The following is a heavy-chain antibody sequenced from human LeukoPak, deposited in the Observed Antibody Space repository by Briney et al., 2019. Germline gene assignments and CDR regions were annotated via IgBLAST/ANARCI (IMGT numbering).Heavy chain of an antibody. V-gene: IGHV3-21*01. CDR2: ISSSSSYI. CDR1: VFTFSSYS. J-gene: IGHJ4*02. CDR3: ERGSGYYDSSGYYLPDY. Sequence: GGSLRLSCAASVFTFSSYSMNWVRQAPGKGLEWVSSISSSSSYIYYADSVKGRFTISRDNAKNSLYLQMNGLRAEDTAVYYCERGSGYYDSSGYYLPDYWGQGTLVTVSS. D-gene: IGHD3-22*01.